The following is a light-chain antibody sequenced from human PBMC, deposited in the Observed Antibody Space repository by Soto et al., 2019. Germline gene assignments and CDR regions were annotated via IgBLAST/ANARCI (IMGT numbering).Light chain of an antibody. J-gene: IGKJ1*01. Sequence: DIEMTQSLSSLSASLVSRVTLTCRASQSISSYLDWYQQKPGKAPKLLIYDASSWQSGVPARFSGSGSGTEFTLTISSLQSEDFAVYYCQQHDNWPSTFGQGTKVDIK. CDR2: DAS. V-gene: IGKV1-39*01. CDR3: QQHDNWPST. CDR1: QSISSY.